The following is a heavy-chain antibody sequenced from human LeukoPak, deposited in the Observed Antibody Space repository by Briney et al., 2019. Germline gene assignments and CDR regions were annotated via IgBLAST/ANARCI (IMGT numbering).Heavy chain of an antibody. CDR3: VRQNADYYYYYMDV. CDR1: GGSISVTNYY. D-gene: IGHD1-1*01. Sequence: SETLSLTCIVSGGSISVTNYYWGWIRQPPGKGLEWIGNIYYSGNTYYNSHLRSRVTMSVDTSKKQFSLKLSSVTAADTAVYYCVRQNADYYYYYMDVWGKGTTVTVSS. J-gene: IGHJ6*03. CDR2: IYYSGNT. V-gene: IGHV4-39*01.